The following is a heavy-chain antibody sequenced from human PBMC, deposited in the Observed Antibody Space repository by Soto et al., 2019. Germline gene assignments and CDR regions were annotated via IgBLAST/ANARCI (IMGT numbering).Heavy chain of an antibody. J-gene: IGHJ5*02. Sequence: SVKVSCKASGGTFSSYAISWVRQAPGQGLEWMGGIIPIFGTANYAQKFQGRVTITADESTSTAYMELSSLRSEDTAVYYCARDYSSSWYQEYNWFDPWGQGTLVTVSS. V-gene: IGHV1-69*13. CDR1: GGTFSSYA. CDR3: ARDYSSSWYQEYNWFDP. D-gene: IGHD6-13*01. CDR2: IIPIFGTA.